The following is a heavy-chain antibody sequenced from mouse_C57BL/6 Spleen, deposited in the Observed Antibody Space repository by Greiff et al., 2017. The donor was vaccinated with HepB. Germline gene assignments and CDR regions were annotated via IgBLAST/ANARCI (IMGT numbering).Heavy chain of an antibody. CDR1: GYTFTDYY. V-gene: IGHV1-26*01. CDR2: INPNNGGT. J-gene: IGHJ3*01. CDR3: ANLYDGYFFAY. D-gene: IGHD2-3*01. Sequence: EVQLQQSGPELVKPGASVKISCKASGYTFTDYYMNWVKQSHGKSLEWIGDINPNNGGTSYNQKFKGKATLTVDKSSSTAYMELRSLTSEDSAVYYCANLYDGYFFAYWGQGTLVTVSA.